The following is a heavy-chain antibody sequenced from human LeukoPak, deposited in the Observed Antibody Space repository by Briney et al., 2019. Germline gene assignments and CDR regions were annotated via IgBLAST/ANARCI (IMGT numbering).Heavy chain of an antibody. J-gene: IGHJ5*02. CDR2: IYYSGST. V-gene: IGHV4-39*01. CDR1: GGSISSSSYY. CDR3: ARTSRAYGDYKFDP. Sequence: SETLSLTCTVSGGSISSSSYYWGWIRQPPGKGLEWIGSIYYSGSTYYNPSLESRVTISVDTSKNQFSLKLSSVTAADTAVYYCARTSRAYGDYKFDPWGQGTLVTVSS. D-gene: IGHD4-17*01.